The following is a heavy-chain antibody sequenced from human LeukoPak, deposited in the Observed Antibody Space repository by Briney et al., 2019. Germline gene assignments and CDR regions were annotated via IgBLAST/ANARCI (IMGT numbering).Heavy chain of an antibody. CDR2: IYYSGST. J-gene: IGHJ4*02. Sequence: SETLSLTCTVSVGPISSSSYYWGWIRQPPGKGLEWIGSIYYSGSTYHNPSLKSPLTISVDTSKSQFSLKLTSVTAADTAVYYCARHGGGGYGYGFDYWGQGTLVTVSS. CDR3: ARHGGGGYGYGFDY. D-gene: IGHD5-12*01. CDR1: VGPISSSSYY. V-gene: IGHV4-39*01.